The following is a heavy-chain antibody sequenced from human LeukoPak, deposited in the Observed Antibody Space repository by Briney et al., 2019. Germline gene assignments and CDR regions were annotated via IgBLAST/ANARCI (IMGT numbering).Heavy chain of an antibody. Sequence: SETLSLTCTVSGGSISTYYWSWIRQPPGKGLEWIGYIYYSGNTNYNPSLKSRVTMSVDTSKNQFPVKLSSVTPADTAVYFCARGYASGTYDYWGQGTLVTVSS. CDR1: GGSISTYY. CDR2: IYYSGNT. CDR3: ARGYASGTYDY. J-gene: IGHJ4*02. V-gene: IGHV4-59*01. D-gene: IGHD3-10*01.